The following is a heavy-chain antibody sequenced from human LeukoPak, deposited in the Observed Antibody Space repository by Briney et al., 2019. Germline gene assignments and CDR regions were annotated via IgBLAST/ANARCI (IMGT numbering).Heavy chain of an antibody. CDR1: GYTFTSYA. CDR2: INAGNGNT. Sequence: ASVKVSCKASGYTFTSYAMHWVRQAPGQRLERMGWINAGNGNTKYSQKFQGRVTITRDTSASTAYMELSSLRSEDTAVYYCARDSAPVDSSGWYGYFDYWGQGTLVTVSS. CDR3: ARDSAPVDSSGWYGYFDY. V-gene: IGHV1-3*01. J-gene: IGHJ4*02. D-gene: IGHD6-19*01.